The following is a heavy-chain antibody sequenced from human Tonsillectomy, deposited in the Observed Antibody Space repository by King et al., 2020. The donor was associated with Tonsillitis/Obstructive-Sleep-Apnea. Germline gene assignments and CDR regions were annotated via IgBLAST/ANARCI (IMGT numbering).Heavy chain of an antibody. Sequence: VQLVQSGAEVKKPGSSVKVSCKASGGTFSSYAISGVRQAPGQGLEWMGGIIPIFGTANYQQKVQGKVTITATESTGTAYMELGSLRSEDTAVYYCARGSDWFDPWGQGTLVTVSS. J-gene: IGHJ5*02. V-gene: IGHV1-69*01. CDR1: GGTFSSYA. CDR3: ARGSDWFDP. CDR2: IIPIFGTA.